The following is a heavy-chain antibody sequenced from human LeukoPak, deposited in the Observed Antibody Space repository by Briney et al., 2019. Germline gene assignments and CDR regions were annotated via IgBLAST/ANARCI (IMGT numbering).Heavy chain of an antibody. Sequence: PSQTLSLTCTVSGGSISSGEYYWSWIRQPPGKGLEWIGYIHYSGSTYYNPSLKSRLTISVDTSKNQFSLRLSSVTAADTALYYCARIRPTVVPGGWYYDLWGRGTLVTVSS. J-gene: IGHJ2*01. CDR3: ARIRPTVVPGGWYYDL. V-gene: IGHV4-30-4*01. CDR1: GGSISSGEYY. D-gene: IGHD4-23*01. CDR2: IHYSGST.